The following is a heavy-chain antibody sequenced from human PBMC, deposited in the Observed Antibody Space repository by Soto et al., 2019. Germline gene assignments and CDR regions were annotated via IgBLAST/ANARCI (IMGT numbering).Heavy chain of an antibody. CDR3: ARGGDGSGSYYKDV. D-gene: IGHD3-10*01. CDR1: GYTFTCYD. CDR2: MNPNSGNT. J-gene: IGHJ6*02. Sequence: ASVKFSCKASGYTFTCYDINWVRQATGQGLEWMGWMNPNSGNTGYAQKFQGRVTMTRNTSVSTAYMELSSLRSEDTAVYYCARGGDGSGSYYKDVWGQGTTVTVSS. V-gene: IGHV1-8*01.